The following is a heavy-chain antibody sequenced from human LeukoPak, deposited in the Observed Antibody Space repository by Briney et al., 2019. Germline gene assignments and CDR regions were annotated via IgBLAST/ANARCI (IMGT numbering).Heavy chain of an antibody. J-gene: IGHJ5*02. CDR1: GYSFTDYW. CDR2: IYPDDSDT. V-gene: IGHV5-51*01. D-gene: IGHD3-9*01. Sequence: GESLKISCQTAGYSFTDYWIGWVRQVPGRGLEWMGIIYPDDSDTRYSPSFQGQVTISADKSISTAYLQWSSLKASDTAMYYCARLRGHDILGWFDPWGQGTLVTVSS. CDR3: ARLRGHDILGWFDP.